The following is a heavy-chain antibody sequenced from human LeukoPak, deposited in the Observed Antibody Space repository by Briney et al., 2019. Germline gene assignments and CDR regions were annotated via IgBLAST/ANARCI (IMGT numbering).Heavy chain of an antibody. CDR2: IYPGDSDT. J-gene: IGHJ4*02. Sequence: GGSLKISCKGSGYSFTSYWIGWVRQMPGKGLGGMGIIYPGDSDTRYSPSFQGQVTISADKSISTAYLQWSSLKASDTAMYYCARAPAYCSSTSCPPRYWGQGTLVTVSS. D-gene: IGHD2-2*01. V-gene: IGHV5-51*01. CDR3: ARAPAYCSSTSCPPRY. CDR1: GYSFTSYW.